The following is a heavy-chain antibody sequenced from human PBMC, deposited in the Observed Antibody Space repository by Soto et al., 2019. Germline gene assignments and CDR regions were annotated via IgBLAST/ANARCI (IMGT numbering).Heavy chain of an antibody. CDR1: GGSFSGYY. CDR2: INHSGST. Sequence: PSETLSLTCAVYGGSFSGYYWSWIRQPPGKGLEWIGEINHSGSTNYNPSLKSRVTISVDTSKNQFSLKLSSVAAADTAVYYCATRRGLRRGFDYWGQGALVTVSS. J-gene: IGHJ4*02. D-gene: IGHD5-12*01. CDR3: ATRRGLRRGFDY. V-gene: IGHV4-34*01.